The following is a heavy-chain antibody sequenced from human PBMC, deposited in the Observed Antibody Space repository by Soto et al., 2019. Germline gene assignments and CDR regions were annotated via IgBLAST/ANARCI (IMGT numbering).Heavy chain of an antibody. CDR3: SRESGVAGNYAGMDV. CDR2: IIPVFGTA. D-gene: IGHD1-26*01. J-gene: IGHJ6*02. Sequence: QVQLVQSGAEVKKPGSSVKVSCKASGGTFSSYAISWVRQAPGQGLEWMGGIIPVFGTANYAQKFQGRVTITADESTSTDNMELSSLRSEDTAVYYCSRESGVAGNYAGMDVWGQGTTVTVSS. V-gene: IGHV1-69*12. CDR1: GGTFSSYA.